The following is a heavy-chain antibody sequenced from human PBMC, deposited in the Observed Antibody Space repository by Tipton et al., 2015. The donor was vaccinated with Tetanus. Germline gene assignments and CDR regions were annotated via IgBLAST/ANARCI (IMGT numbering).Heavy chain of an antibody. CDR1: GGSISSYY. CDR2: IYYSGST. V-gene: IGHV4-59*01. Sequence: TLSLTCTVSGGSISSYYWSWIRQPPGKGLEWIGYIYYSGSTNYNPSLKSRVTISVDTSKNQFSLKLSSVTAADTAVYYCARVANAFDIWGQGTMVTVSS. CDR3: ARVANAFDI. J-gene: IGHJ3*02.